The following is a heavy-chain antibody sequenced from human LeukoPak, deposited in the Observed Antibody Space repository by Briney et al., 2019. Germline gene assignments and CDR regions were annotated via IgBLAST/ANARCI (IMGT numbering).Heavy chain of an antibody. V-gene: IGHV1-69*13. CDR2: IIPIFGTA. Sequence: SVKVSCKASGGTFSSYAISWVRQAPGQGLEWMGGIIPIFGTANYAQKFQGRVTITADESTSTAYMELSSLRSEDTAVYYCARDRQSYYDSSGYAPPLNYWGQGTLVTVSS. D-gene: IGHD3-22*01. CDR1: GGTFSSYA. CDR3: ARDRQSYYDSSGYAPPLNY. J-gene: IGHJ4*02.